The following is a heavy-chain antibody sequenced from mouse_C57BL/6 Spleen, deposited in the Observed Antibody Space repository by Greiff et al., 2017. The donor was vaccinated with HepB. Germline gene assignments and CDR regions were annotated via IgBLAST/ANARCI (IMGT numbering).Heavy chain of an antibody. CDR3: ARDGYYSLYTMDY. V-gene: IGHV1-76*01. Sequence: QVQLQQSGAELVRPGASVKLSCKASGYTFTDYYINWVKQRPGQGLEWIARIYPGSGNTYYNEKFKGKATLTAEKSSSTAYMQLSSLTSEDSAVYICARDGYYSLYTMDYWGQGTSVTVSS. CDR1: GYTFTDYY. CDR2: IYPGSGNT. J-gene: IGHJ4*01. D-gene: IGHD2-3*01.